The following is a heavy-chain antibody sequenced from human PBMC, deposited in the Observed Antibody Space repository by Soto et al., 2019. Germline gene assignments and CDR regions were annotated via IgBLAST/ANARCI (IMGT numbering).Heavy chain of an antibody. CDR1: GFTFSSYW. CDR2: INSDGSST. D-gene: IGHD2-8*01. V-gene: IGHV3-74*01. Sequence: EVQLVESGGGLVQPGGSLRLSCAASGFTFSSYWMHWVRQAPGKGLVWVSRINSDGSSTSYADSVKGRFTISRDNAKNTWYLQMNSLRAEDTAGYYCARGVSLTWYFDLWGRGTLVTVSS. J-gene: IGHJ2*01. CDR3: ARGVSLTWYFDL.